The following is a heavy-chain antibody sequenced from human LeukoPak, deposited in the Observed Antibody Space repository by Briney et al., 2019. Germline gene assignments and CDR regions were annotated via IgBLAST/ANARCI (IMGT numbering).Heavy chain of an antibody. V-gene: IGHV4-39*07. CDR2: IYYSGST. D-gene: IGHD6-19*01. J-gene: IGHJ4*02. CDR1: GGSISSSSYY. CDR3: ARAVAVAGRYYFDY. Sequence: SETLSLTCTVSGGSISSSSYYWGWIRQPPGKGLEWIGSIYYSGSTNYNPSLKSRVTISVDTSKNQFSLKLSSVTAADTAVYYCARAVAVAGRYYFDYWGQGTLVTVSS.